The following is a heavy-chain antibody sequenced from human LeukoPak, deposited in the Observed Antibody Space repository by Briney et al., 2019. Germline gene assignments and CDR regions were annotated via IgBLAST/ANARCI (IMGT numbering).Heavy chain of an antibody. CDR3: ARFGYVAAVDV. D-gene: IGHD2-15*01. Sequence: GRSLRLSCAASGFSFSAYWMTWVRQAPGTGLEWVANINPAGTETYYVDPVQGRFTISRDNAKNLLYLQMNSLRAEDTAVYYCARFGYVAAVDVWGQGTLVTVSS. CDR2: INPAGTET. J-gene: IGHJ4*02. CDR1: GFSFSAYW. V-gene: IGHV3-7*01.